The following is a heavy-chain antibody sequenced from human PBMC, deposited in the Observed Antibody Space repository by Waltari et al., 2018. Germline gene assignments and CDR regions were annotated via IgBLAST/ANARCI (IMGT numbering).Heavy chain of an antibody. CDR3: AVNLGYCTGGVCPRDY. CDR1: GYTFTSYA. J-gene: IGHJ4*02. D-gene: IGHD2-8*02. V-gene: IGHV1-69*05. CDR2: IIPIFGTA. Sequence: QVQLVQSGAEVKKPGASVKVSCKASGYTFTSYAMHWVRQAPGQRLEWMGWIIPIFGTANYAQKFQGRVTITTDESTSTAYMELSSLRSEDTAVYYCAVNLGYCTGGVCPRDYWGQGTLVTVSS.